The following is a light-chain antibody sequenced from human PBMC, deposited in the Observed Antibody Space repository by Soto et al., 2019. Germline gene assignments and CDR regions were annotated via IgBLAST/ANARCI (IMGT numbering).Light chain of an antibody. CDR3: QEYNNWPPAT. Sequence: EIVLTQSPGTLSLSPGERATLSCRASQSVSSSYLAWYQQKPGQAPRLLIYGASSRATGIPARFSGSGSGTEFAMSLRSLQSEDVAVYYCQEYNNWPPATFGQGTKVDIK. CDR1: QSVSSSY. J-gene: IGKJ1*01. CDR2: GAS. V-gene: IGKV3D-15*01.